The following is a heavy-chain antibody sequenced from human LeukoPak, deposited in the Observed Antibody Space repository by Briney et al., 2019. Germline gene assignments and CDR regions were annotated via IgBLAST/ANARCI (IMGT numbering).Heavy chain of an antibody. CDR2: INPRGGST. V-gene: IGHV1-46*01. CDR1: GYSFADYH. Sequence: ASVKVSCKASGYSFADYHIHWVRQAPGQGLEWMGIINPRGGSTTYAQKFQGRVTMTSVSSANTDSMEVNSLRSEDTAMYYCGRDRFTWGSHHVPEHWGQGTLVTVSS. J-gene: IGHJ1*01. CDR3: GRDRFTWGSHHVPEH. D-gene: IGHD3-16*01.